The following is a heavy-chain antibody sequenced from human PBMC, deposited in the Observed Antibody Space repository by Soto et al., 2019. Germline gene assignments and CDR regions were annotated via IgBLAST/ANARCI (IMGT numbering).Heavy chain of an antibody. D-gene: IGHD1-26*01. Sequence: EVQLVESGGGLVQPGRSLRLSCAASGFTFDDYAMHWVRQAPGKGLEWVSGISWNSGSIGYADSEKGRFTISRDNAKNSLYLQMNSLRAEDTALYYCAKDMLGAVDYWGQGTLVTVSS. CDR1: GFTFDDYA. CDR3: AKDMLGAVDY. V-gene: IGHV3-9*01. J-gene: IGHJ4*02. CDR2: ISWNSGSI.